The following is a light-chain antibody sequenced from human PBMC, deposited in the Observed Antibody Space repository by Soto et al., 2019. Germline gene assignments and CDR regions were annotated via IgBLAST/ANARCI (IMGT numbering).Light chain of an antibody. CDR1: QSVSSSY. J-gene: IGKJ2*01. CDR3: QEYCSSPQT. CDR2: GAS. Sequence: EIVLTQSPGTLSLSPGERATLSCRASQSVSSSYLAWYQQKLGQAPRLLIYGASSRATGIPDRFSGSGSGTGFTLTISRLEPEDFAVYYGQEYCSSPQTFGQGTKLEIK. V-gene: IGKV3-20*01.